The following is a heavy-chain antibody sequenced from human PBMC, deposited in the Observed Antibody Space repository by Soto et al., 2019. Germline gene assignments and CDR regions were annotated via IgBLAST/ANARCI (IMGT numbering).Heavy chain of an antibody. CDR2: IYPGDSDT. V-gene: IGHV5-51*01. CDR1: GYSFTSYW. Sequence: GESLKISCKGSGYSFTSYWIGWVRQMPGKGLEWMGIIYPGDSDTRYSPSFQGQVTISADKSISTAYLQWSSLKASDTAMYYCARLPYYDYVWGSYRPYYFDYWGQGTLVTVSS. J-gene: IGHJ4*02. D-gene: IGHD3-16*02. CDR3: ARLPYYDYVWGSYRPYYFDY.